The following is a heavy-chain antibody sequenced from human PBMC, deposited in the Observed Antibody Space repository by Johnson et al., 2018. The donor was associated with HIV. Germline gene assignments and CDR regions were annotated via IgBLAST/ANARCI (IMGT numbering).Heavy chain of an antibody. CDR1: GFTFSSYD. Sequence: VQLVESGGGLVQPGGSLRLSCAASGFTFSSYDMHWVRQATGKGLEWVSAIGTAGDTYYPGSVKGRFTISRDNSKNTLYLQMNGLRADDTAVYYCAKVGGGGFDIWGQGTMVTVCS. CDR2: IGTAGDT. CDR3: AKVGGGGFDI. D-gene: IGHD2-15*01. J-gene: IGHJ3*02. V-gene: IGHV3-13*01.